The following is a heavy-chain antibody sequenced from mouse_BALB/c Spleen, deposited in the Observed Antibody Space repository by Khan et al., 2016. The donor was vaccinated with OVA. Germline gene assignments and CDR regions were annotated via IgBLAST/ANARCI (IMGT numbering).Heavy chain of an antibody. CDR1: GFSLSSYG. J-gene: IGHJ3*01. CDR2: IWSGGVT. Sequence: QVQLKESGPGLVQPSQSLSITCTVSGFSLSSYGVHWVRQSPGKGLEWLGVIWSGGVTDYNAAFISRLSISKDNSKSQAFLKMNSLQANDTVIYYCVRNYDDDEGLTYWGQGTLVTVSA. D-gene: IGHD2-4*01. CDR3: VRNYDDDEGLTY. V-gene: IGHV2-2*02.